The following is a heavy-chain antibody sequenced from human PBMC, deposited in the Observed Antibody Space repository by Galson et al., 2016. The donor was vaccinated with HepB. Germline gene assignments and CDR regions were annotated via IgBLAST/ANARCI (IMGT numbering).Heavy chain of an antibody. CDR2: GNPRTGST. CDR1: GYTFINYY. Sequence: SVKVSCKASGYTFINYYMHWVRQAPGQGLEWMVLGNPRTGSTSYAQKFQDRVTVTRDTSTSTVYMELSSLRSEDTAVYYCARDRGSNSCKGYGMDVWGQGTTVTVSS. CDR3: ARDRGSNSCKGYGMDV. V-gene: IGHV1-46*01. J-gene: IGHJ6*02. D-gene: IGHD2/OR15-2a*01.